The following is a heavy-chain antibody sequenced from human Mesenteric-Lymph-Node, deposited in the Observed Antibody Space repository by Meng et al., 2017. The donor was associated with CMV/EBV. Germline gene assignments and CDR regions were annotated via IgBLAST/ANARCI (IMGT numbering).Heavy chain of an antibody. CDR2: ISGSGVTT. Sequence: GESLKISCTASRFSFSEYAMNWVRQAPGKGPEWVSRISGSGVTTYYADSVKGRFTISRDNSKNTLYLQMDSLRAEDSAVYYCVRESGRREPNYYYYGMDVWGQGTTVTVSS. CDR1: RFSFSEYA. J-gene: IGHJ6*02. V-gene: IGHV3-23*01. CDR3: VRESGRREPNYYYYGMDV. D-gene: IGHD1-14*01.